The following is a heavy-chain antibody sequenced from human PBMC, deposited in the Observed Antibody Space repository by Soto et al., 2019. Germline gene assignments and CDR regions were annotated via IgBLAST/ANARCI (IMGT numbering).Heavy chain of an antibody. Sequence: EVQLLESGGGLVQPGGSLRLSCAASGFTFSSYAMNWVRQAPGKGLEWVSAISGSGGSTYYADSVKGRFTISRDNSKSTLYLQMNSLRAEDTAVYYCAKGAVVRGVYDLDYWGQGTLVTVSS. CDR2: ISGSGGST. CDR3: AKGAVVRGVYDLDY. V-gene: IGHV3-23*01. D-gene: IGHD3-10*01. J-gene: IGHJ4*02. CDR1: GFTFSSYA.